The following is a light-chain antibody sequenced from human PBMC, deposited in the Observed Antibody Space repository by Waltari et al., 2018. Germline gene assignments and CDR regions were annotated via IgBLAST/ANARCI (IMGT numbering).Light chain of an antibody. CDR3: QSYDSSLGGPVV. CDR2: RKN. V-gene: IGLV1-40*01. CDR1: RSNIGAVYD. J-gene: IGLJ2*01. Sequence: QSVLTQPPSVSGAPGQTVTISCPGSRSNIGAVYDVHWYQQVPGTAPKLPFFRKNNRPSGRPDMFSCSKSGTSASLDITGLRAEDEAYYYCQSYDSSLGGPVVFGGGTRLIVL.